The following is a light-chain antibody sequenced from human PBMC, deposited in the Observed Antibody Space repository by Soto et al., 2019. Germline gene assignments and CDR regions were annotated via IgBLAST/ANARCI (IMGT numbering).Light chain of an antibody. CDR2: EVS. CDR3: ISYTTSTTLVV. J-gene: IGLJ2*01. V-gene: IGLV2-14*01. CDR1: SRDVDNYNY. Sequence: QSVLTQPASVSGSPGQSITISCTGTSRDVDNYNYVSWYQHHPGKAPKLMIYEVSNRPLGVSNRFSGSKSGNTASLTISGLQAEDEADYYCISYTTSTTLVVFGGGTKLTVL.